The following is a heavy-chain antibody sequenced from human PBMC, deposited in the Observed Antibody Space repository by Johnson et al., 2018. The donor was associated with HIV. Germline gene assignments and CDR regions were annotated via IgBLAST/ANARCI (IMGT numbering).Heavy chain of an antibody. D-gene: IGHD2-21*01. V-gene: IGHV3-30-3*01. CDR3: AKGGDYGEDDAFDI. Sequence: QMLLVESGGGVVQPGRSLRLSCAASGFTFSSYAMHWVRQAPGKGLDWVAVISYDGSNKYYADSVKGRFTISRDSAKNSLYLQMNSPRAEDTALYYCAKGGDYGEDDAFDIWGQGTMVTVSS. CDR2: ISYDGSNK. J-gene: IGHJ3*02. CDR1: GFTFSSYA.